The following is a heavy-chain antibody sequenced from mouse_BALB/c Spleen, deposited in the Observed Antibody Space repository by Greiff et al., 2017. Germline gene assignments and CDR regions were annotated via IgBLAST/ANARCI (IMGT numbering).Heavy chain of an antibody. V-gene: IGHV1S81*02. CDR1: GYTFTSYW. J-gene: IGHJ1*01. CDR3: ARSRTATVWYFDV. D-gene: IGHD1-2*01. Sequence: QVQLQQPGAELVKPGASVKLSCKASGYTFTSYWMHWVKQRPGQGLEWIGEINPSNGRTNYNEKFKSKATLTVDKSSSTAYMQLSSLTSEDSAVYYCARSRTATVWYFDVWGAGTTVTVSS. CDR2: INPSNGRT.